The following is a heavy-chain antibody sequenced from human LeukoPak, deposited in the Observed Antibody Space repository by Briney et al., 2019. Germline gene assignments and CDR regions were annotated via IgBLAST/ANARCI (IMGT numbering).Heavy chain of an antibody. Sequence: GGSLRLSCAASGFTFDDYAMPWVRQAPGKGLEWVSGIIWNSGSIGYADSVKGRFTISRDNAKNSLYLQMNSLRAEDTAVYYCAKDSDSSGYHLGRYYWGQGTLVTVSS. CDR3: AKDSDSSGYHLGRYY. CDR1: GFTFDDYA. D-gene: IGHD3-22*01. V-gene: IGHV3-9*01. CDR2: IIWNSGSI. J-gene: IGHJ4*02.